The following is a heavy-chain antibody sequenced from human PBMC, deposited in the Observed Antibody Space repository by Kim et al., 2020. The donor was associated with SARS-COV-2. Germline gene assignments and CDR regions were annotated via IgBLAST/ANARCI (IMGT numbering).Heavy chain of an antibody. Sequence: GGSLRLSCAASGFTFSSYSMNWVRQAPGKGLEWVSYISSSSSTIYYADSVKGRFTISRDNAKNSLYLQMNSLRDEDMAVYYCAGPVGITTRYYYGMDVWGQGTTVTVSS. D-gene: IGHD3-22*01. CDR1: GFTFSSYS. J-gene: IGHJ6*02. CDR2: ISSSSSTI. CDR3: AGPVGITTRYYYGMDV. V-gene: IGHV3-48*02.